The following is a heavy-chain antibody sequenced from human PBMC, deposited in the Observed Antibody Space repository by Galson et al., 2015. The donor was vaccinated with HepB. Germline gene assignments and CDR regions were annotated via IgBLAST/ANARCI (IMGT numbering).Heavy chain of an antibody. V-gene: IGHV3-9*01. J-gene: IGHJ3*02. Sequence: SLRLSCAASGFTFDDYAMHWVRQAPGKGLEWVSGISWNSGSIGYADSVKGRFTISRDNSKNTLYLQMNSLRAEDTAVYYCAAQVPAYSGSYYSDVDDAFDIWGQGTMVTVSS. D-gene: IGHD1-26*01. CDR1: GFTFDDYA. CDR2: ISWNSGSI. CDR3: AAQVPAYSGSYYSDVDDAFDI.